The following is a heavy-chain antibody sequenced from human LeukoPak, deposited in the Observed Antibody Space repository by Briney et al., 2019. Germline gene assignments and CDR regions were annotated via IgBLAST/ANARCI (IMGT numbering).Heavy chain of an antibody. CDR2: ISTFNGHT. J-gene: IGHJ6*03. D-gene: IGHD7-27*01. CDR1: GYTFTTYG. V-gene: IGHV1-18*01. CDR3: AREPGSGYYYYYYMDV. Sequence: AASVKLSCKASGYTFTTYGISWVRQAPGHGLEWMGWISTFNGHTNYAQSRQDRVTMTTDTSTSTVYMELSSLISDDTAVYYCAREPGSGYYYYYYMDVWGKGTTVTISS.